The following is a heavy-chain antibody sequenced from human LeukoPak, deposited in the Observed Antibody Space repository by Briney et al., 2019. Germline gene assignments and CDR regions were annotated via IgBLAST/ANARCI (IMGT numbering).Heavy chain of an antibody. CDR2: ISGSGGST. Sequence: PGGSLRLSCAASGFTFSSYAMSWVRQAPGKGLEWVSAISGSGGSTYYADSVKGRFTISRDNSKNTLYLQMNSLRAEDTAVYYCARCRGSGRSGWHFDLWGRGTLVSVSS. CDR3: ARCRGSGRSGWHFDL. J-gene: IGHJ2*01. D-gene: IGHD6-19*01. CDR1: GFTFSSYA. V-gene: IGHV3-23*01.